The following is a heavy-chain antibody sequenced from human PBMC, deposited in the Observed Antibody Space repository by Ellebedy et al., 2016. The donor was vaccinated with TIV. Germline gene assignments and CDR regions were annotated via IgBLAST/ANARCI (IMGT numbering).Heavy chain of an antibody. D-gene: IGHD3/OR15-3a*01. CDR3: ARVDLGLASDH. V-gene: IGHV3-53*01. CDR1: GFAVSSNY. J-gene: IGHJ4*02. Sequence: GGSLRLSCAVSGFAVSSNYWSWVRQAPGKGLDWVSIIYSGGSTYYADSVKGRFTISRDSSKNTLHLQMNSLRADDTAVYYCARVDLGLASDHWGRGTLVTVSS. CDR2: IYSGGST.